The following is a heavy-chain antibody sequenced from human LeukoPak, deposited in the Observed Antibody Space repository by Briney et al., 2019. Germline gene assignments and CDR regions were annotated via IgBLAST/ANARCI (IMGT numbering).Heavy chain of an antibody. CDR3: ARETRAKPLRTGTTRPSAEYFQH. V-gene: IGHV1-69*13. CDR2: IIPIFGTA. D-gene: IGHD1-7*01. Sequence: SVKVSCKASGGTFSSYAISWVRQAPGQGLEWMGGIIPIFGTANYAQKFQGRVTITADESTSTVYMELSSLRSEDTAVYYCARETRAKPLRTGTTRPSAEYFQHWGQGTLVTVSS. CDR1: GGTFSSYA. J-gene: IGHJ1*01.